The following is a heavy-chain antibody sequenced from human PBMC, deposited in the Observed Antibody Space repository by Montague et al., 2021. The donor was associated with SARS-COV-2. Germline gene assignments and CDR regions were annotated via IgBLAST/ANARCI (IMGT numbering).Heavy chain of an antibody. V-gene: IGHV2-70*01. CDR3: ARIFDSSWPTFDY. J-gene: IGHJ4*02. CDR2: IDWDDDK. D-gene: IGHD6-13*01. Sequence: PALVKPTQTLTLTCTFSGFSLSTSGMCVNWIRQPPGKALEWLALIDWDDDKYYSTSLKTRLTISKDTSKNQVVLTMTDMDPVDTATYYCARIFDSSWPTFDYWGQGTLVTVSS. CDR1: GFSLSTSGMC.